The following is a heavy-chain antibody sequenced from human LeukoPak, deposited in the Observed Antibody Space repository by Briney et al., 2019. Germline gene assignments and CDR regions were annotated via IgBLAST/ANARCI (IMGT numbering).Heavy chain of an antibody. Sequence: AASVKVSCKASGYTFTSYAMDGGPQAPGQGLEWIGWINTNTGNPTYTQGFTGRFVFSLDSSVSTAHLQITRLKAGATPVYYCASHIIAAAGKDYWGQGTLVTVSS. CDR1: GYTFTSYA. J-gene: IGHJ4*02. CDR2: INTNTGNP. CDR3: ASHIIAAAGKDY. D-gene: IGHD6-13*01. V-gene: IGHV7-4-1*02.